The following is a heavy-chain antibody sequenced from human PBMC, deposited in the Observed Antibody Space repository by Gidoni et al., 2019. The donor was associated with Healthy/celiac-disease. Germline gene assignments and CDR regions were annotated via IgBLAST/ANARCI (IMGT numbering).Heavy chain of an antibody. CDR1: GYTFTSYD. D-gene: IGHD6-6*01. J-gene: IGHJ6*02. CDR3: ARDILAARPDF. CDR2: MNPNRGNT. Sequence: QVQLVQSGAEGKTPGASVKVTCKTSGYTFTSYDVQWVRQATGQVLEWMGWMNPNRGNTGYAQKFQGRVTMTRNTSISTAYMELSSLRSEDTAVYYCARDILAARPDFWGQGTTVTVSS. V-gene: IGHV1-8*01.